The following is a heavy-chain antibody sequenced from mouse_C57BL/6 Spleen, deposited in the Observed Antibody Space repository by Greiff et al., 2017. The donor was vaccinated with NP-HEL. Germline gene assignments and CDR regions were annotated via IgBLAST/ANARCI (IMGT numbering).Heavy chain of an antibody. J-gene: IGHJ4*01. Sequence: QVQLQQSGPGLVQPSQRLSITCTVSGFSLTSYGVHWVRQSPGKGLEWLGVIWSGGSTDYNAAFISRLSISKDNSKSQVFFKMNSLQADDTAIYYCASPIYYYGSSYEYYYAMDYWGQGTSVTVSS. CDR2: IWSGGST. V-gene: IGHV2-2*01. D-gene: IGHD1-1*01. CDR1: GFSLTSYG. CDR3: ASPIYYYGSSYEYYYAMDY.